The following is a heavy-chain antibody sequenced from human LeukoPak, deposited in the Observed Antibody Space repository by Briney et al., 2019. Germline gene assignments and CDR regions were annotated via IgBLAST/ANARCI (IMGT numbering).Heavy chain of an antibody. CDR1: GFTFSSYA. Sequence: GGSLRLSCAASGFTFSSYAMSWVRQAPGKRLEWVSAISGSGGSTYYADSVKGRFTISRDNSKNTLYLQMNSLRAEDTAVYYCAKDKRECSSTSCYSIFDYWGQGTLVTVSA. J-gene: IGHJ4*02. CDR3: AKDKRECSSTSCYSIFDY. D-gene: IGHD2-2*01. CDR2: ISGSGGST. V-gene: IGHV3-23*01.